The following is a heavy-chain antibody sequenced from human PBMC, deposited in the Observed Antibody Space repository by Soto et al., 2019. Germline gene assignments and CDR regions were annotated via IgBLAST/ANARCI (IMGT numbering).Heavy chain of an antibody. CDR3: ATYLPNPHDAFDI. CDR1: GNTATRDY. CDR2: MNSNTGVT. V-gene: IGHV1-2*02. Sequence: SVKLPWNSSGNTATRDYIRLRLQAPGQGLEWMGWMNSNTGVTIYAQKVQGRVTMTRDTSISTAYVELSRLTSDDSAVYYCATYLPNPHDAFDIWVQWTTVTVS. J-gene: IGHJ3*02.